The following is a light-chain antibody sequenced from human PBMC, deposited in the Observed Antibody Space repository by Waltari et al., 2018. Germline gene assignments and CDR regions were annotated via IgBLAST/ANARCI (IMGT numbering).Light chain of an antibody. CDR2: DAS. CDR3: QQYGRSPWT. J-gene: IGKJ1*01. V-gene: IGKV3-20*01. CDR1: QSVSSNY. Sequence: FVLTQSPGTLSLSPGERVTLSCSASQSVSSNYLACDQQKPGQAPRLLIYDASNRATGIADRFSGSGSGTDFTLTISRLEPEDVAVYYCQQYGRSPWTFGQGTKVEIK.